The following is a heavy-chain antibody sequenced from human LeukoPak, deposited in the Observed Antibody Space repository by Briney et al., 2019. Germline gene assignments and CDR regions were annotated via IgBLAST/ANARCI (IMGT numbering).Heavy chain of an antibody. V-gene: IGHV1-69*04. D-gene: IGHD1-1*01. CDR1: GGTFSSYA. Sequence: GSSVKVSCKASGGTFSSYAISWVRQAPGQGLEWMGRIIPILGIANYAQKFQGRVTITADKSTSTAYMELSSLRSEDTAVYYCARSMAANDYYYYGMGVWGQGTTVTVSS. CDR3: ARSMAANDYYYYGMGV. J-gene: IGHJ6*02. CDR2: IIPILGIA.